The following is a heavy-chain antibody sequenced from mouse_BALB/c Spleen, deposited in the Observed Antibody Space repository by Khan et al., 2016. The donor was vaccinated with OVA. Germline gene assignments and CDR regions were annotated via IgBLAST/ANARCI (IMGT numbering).Heavy chain of an antibody. CDR3: ARRPYFVSTFAY. D-gene: IGHD1-1*01. J-gene: IGHJ3*01. CDR1: GYTFTDYY. Sequence: QVQLQQSGAELARPGASVKLSCKASGYTFTDYYINWVKQRTGQGLEWIGEIYTGSGDTYYNEKFKGKATLSADTSSTTAYMQLSSLTTEDSAVYFCARRPYFVSTFAYWGQGTLVTVSA. CDR2: IYTGSGDT. V-gene: IGHV1-77*01.